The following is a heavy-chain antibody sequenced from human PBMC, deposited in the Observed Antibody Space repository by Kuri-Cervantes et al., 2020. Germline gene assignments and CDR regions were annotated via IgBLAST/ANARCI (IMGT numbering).Heavy chain of an antibody. Sequence: LSLTCVASGFTFSNFEMNWVRQAPGKGLEWISYISSSSDSLYYADSVKGRFTISRDNSKNTLYLQMNSLRAEDTAVYYCAKAGFSGYDQLQSSPPGYWGQGTLVTVSS. D-gene: IGHD5-12*01. CDR3: AKAGFSGYDQLQSSPPGY. CDR2: ISSSSDSL. J-gene: IGHJ4*02. V-gene: IGHV3-48*03. CDR1: GFTFSNFE.